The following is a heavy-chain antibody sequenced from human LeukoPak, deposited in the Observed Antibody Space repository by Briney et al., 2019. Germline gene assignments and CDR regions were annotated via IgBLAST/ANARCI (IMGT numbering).Heavy chain of an antibody. CDR2: ISYDGSNK. D-gene: IGHD5-24*01. V-gene: IGHV3-30-3*01. CDR3: ARDLRLGRWLQFLELGY. J-gene: IGHJ4*02. CDR1: GFTFSSYA. Sequence: PGRSLRLSCAASGFTFSSYAMHWVRQAPGKGLEWVAVISYDGSNKYYADSVKGRFTISRDNSKNTLYLQMNSLRAEDTAVYYCARDLRLGRWLQFLELGYWGQGTLVTVSS.